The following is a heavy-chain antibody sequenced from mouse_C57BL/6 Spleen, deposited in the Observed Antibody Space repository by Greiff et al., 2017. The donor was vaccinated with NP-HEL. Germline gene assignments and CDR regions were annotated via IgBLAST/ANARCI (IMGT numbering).Heavy chain of an antibody. CDR2: IYPGDGDT. J-gene: IGHJ2*01. CDR3: ARLYDYEYYFDY. Sequence: VQLQQSGPELVKPGASVKISCKASGYAFSSSWMNWVKQRPGKGLEWIGRIYPGDGDTNYNGKFKGKATLTADKSSSTAYMQLSSLTSEDSAVYFCARLYDYEYYFDYWGQGTTLTVSS. V-gene: IGHV1-82*01. D-gene: IGHD2-4*01. CDR1: GYAFSSSW.